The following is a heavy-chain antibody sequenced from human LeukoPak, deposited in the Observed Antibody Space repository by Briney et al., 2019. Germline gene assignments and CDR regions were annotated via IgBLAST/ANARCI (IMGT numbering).Heavy chain of an antibody. V-gene: IGHV3-30*02. CDR3: AKAIAVAHGDY. CDR2: IRSHGSNK. Sequence: PGGSLRLSCAASGFTFSSYDRHWVRQAPGKGLEWVAFIRSHGSNKYYADSVKGRFTISRDNSKNTLYLQMNSLRADDTAVYYCAKAIAVAHGDYWGQGTLVTVSS. J-gene: IGHJ4*02. CDR1: GFTFSSYD. D-gene: IGHD6-19*01.